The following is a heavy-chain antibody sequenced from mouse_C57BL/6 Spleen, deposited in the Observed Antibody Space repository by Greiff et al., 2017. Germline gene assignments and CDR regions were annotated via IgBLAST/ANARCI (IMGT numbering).Heavy chain of an antibody. Sequence: VQLQESGPGLVQPSQSLSITCTVSGFSLTSYGVHWVRQPPGKGLAWLGVLWSGGSTDYNAAFISRLSSSKDNSKSQVFFKMNSLQADDTAIYYCAKERYDYDVGYAMDYWGQGTSVTVSS. CDR3: AKERYDYDVGYAMDY. CDR1: GFSLTSYG. CDR2: LWSGGST. D-gene: IGHD2-4*01. J-gene: IGHJ4*01. V-gene: IGHV2-4*01.